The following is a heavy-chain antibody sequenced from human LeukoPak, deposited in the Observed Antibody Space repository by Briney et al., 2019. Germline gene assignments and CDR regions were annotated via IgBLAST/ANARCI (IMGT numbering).Heavy chain of an antibody. D-gene: IGHD4-17*01. CDR2: IYSGGGT. CDR1: GFTVSTNH. V-gene: IGHV3-66*01. CDR3: ARGFRSVTTWGYFDY. Sequence: GGSLRLSCAASGFTVSTNHMSWVRQATGKGLELVSLIYSGGGTYYADSVKGRFTISRDNSRNTLSLQMNSLRVDDTAVYYCARGFRSVTTWGYFDYWGQGALVTVSS. J-gene: IGHJ4*02.